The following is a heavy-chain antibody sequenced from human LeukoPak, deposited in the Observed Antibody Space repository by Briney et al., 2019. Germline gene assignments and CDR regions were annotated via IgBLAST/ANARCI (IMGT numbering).Heavy chain of an antibody. CDR1: GFTFSSYA. CDR2: ISGSGGST. J-gene: IGHJ4*02. V-gene: IGHV3-23*01. CDR3: AKVAGYSYVYPFDY. D-gene: IGHD5-18*01. Sequence: PGGSLRLSCAASGFTFSSYAMSWVRQAPGKGLEWVSTISGSGGSTSYADSVKGRFTISRDNSKNTLYLQMRSLRAEDTAVYYCAKVAGYSYVYPFDYWGQGTLVTVSS.